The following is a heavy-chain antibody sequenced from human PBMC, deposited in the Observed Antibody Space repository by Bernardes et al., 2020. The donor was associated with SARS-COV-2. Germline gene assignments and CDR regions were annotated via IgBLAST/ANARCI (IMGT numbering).Heavy chain of an antibody. J-gene: IGHJ5*02. CDR2: INPNSGGT. D-gene: IGHD6-19*01. V-gene: IGHV1-2*02. CDR1: GYTFTGYY. CDR3: ARDTKWLDNWFDP. Sequence: ASVQVSCKASGYTFTGYYMHWVRQAPGQGLEWMGWINPNSGGTTYAQKFQGRVTMTRDTSISTAYMELSRLRSDDTAVYYCARDTKWLDNWFDPWGQGTLVTVSS.